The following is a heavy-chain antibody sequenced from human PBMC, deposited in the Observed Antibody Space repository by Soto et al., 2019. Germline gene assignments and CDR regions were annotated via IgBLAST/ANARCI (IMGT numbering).Heavy chain of an antibody. CDR3: PRVKHWAFDY. Sequence: EVQLVESGGGSVQPGGSLRLSCVVSGFTFSDYSMVWVRQAPGKGLEWVSYIFVSSSPIYYADSVQGRFTVSRDNSQNSLLLLMTSLRAEDTAVYYCPRVKHWAFDYWGQGTLVTVSS. V-gene: IGHV3-48*04. CDR1: GFTFSDYS. J-gene: IGHJ4*02. D-gene: IGHD7-27*01. CDR2: IFVSSSPI.